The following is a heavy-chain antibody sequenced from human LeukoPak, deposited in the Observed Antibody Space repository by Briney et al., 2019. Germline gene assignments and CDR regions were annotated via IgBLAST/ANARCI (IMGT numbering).Heavy chain of an antibody. J-gene: IGHJ6*02. V-gene: IGHV1-18*01. D-gene: IGHD6-13*01. CDR2: ISAYNGNT. CDR3: ARGVGGGSWYPMGYYYYYGMDV. Sequence: ASVKVSCKASGYTFTSYGISWVRQAPGQGLEWMGWISAYNGNTNYAQKFQGRVTMTRNTSISTAYMELSSLRSEDTAVYYCARGVGGGSWYPMGYYYYYGMDVWGQGTTVTVSS. CDR1: GYTFTSYG.